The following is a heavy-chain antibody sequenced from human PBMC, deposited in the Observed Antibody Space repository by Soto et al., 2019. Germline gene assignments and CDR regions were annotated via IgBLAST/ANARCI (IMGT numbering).Heavy chain of an antibody. CDR1: GYTFTSYG. J-gene: IGHJ6*02. CDR2: ISAYNGNT. V-gene: IGHV1-18*01. Sequence: QVQLVQSGAEVKKPGASVKVSCKASGYTFTSYGISWVRQAPGQGLEWMGWISAYNGNTNYAQKLQGRVTMTTDTSTRTAYLELSSLRSDDTAVYYCAREGYCSSSSCYERYYYYGMDVWGQGTTVTVSS. D-gene: IGHD2-2*01. CDR3: AREGYCSSSSCYERYYYYGMDV.